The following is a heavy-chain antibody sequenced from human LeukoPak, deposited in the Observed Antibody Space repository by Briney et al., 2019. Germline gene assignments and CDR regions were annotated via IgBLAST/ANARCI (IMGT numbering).Heavy chain of an antibody. CDR1: GGSISSGSYY. Sequence: KSSQTLSLTCSVSGGSISSGSYYWRWVRQPAGKGLEWIGRIYTTGSTNYNPSLKSRVTISVDTSKNQFSLKLSSVTAADTAVYYCARGGTVVAPYWYFDLWGRGTLVTVSS. CDR2: IYTTGST. D-gene: IGHD4-23*01. CDR3: ARGGTVVAPYWYFDL. V-gene: IGHV4-61*02. J-gene: IGHJ2*01.